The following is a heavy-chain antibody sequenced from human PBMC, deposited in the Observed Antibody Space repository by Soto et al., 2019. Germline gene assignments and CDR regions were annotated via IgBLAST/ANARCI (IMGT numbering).Heavy chain of an antibody. Sequence: QVQLVESGGGVVQPGRSLRLSCAASGFTFSSYGMHWVRQAPGKGLEWVAVIWSDGSDKYYADSVNGRLTISRDNSKNTLYLQMNSLRAGDTAVDYCGSRVCQRYAFDMWGQGTVVTVSS. V-gene: IGHV3-33*01. CDR1: GFTFSSYG. D-gene: IGHD6-25*01. J-gene: IGHJ3*02. CDR3: GSRVCQRYAFDM. CDR2: IWSDGSDK.